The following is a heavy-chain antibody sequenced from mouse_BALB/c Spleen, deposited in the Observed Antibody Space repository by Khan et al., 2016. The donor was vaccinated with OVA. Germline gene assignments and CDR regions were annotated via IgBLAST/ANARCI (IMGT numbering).Heavy chain of an antibody. CDR3: ARGDGYYEDAMDY. CDR1: GFSLTSYG. D-gene: IGHD2-3*01. V-gene: IGHV2-9*02. J-gene: IGHJ4*01. Sequence: QVQLKESGPGLVAPSQSLSITCTVSGFSLTSYGVHWVRQPPGKGLEWLEVIWAGGSTNYNSALMSRLSISKDNSKSQVFLKMNSLQTDDTAMYYCARGDGYYEDAMDYWGQGTSVTVSS. CDR2: IWAGGST.